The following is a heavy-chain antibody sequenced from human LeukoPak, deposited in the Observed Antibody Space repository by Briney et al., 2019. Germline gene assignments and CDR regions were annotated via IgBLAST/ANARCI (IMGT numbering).Heavy chain of an antibody. CDR1: GFTFRSYW. V-gene: IGHV3-7*04. Sequence: GGSLRLSCAASGFTFRSYWMTWVRQYPGKGLEWVANIKQDGSETYYADSVKGRFTISRDNAKRSLYLQMNSLRAEDTAVYYCATEYYGSVSYYDYWGQGTLVTVSS. CDR3: ATEYYGSVSYYDY. D-gene: IGHD3-10*01. CDR2: IKQDGSET. J-gene: IGHJ4*02.